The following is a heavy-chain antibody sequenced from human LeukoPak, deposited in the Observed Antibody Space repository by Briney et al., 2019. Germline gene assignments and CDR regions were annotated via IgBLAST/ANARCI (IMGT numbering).Heavy chain of an antibody. Sequence: SETLSLTCTVSGGSISSSSYYWGWIRQPPGKGLEWIGSIYYSGSTYYNPSLKSRVTISVDTSKNQFSLKLSSVTAADTAVYYCVADQQYSAGWFDPWGQGTLVTVSS. CDR2: IYYSGST. J-gene: IGHJ5*02. V-gene: IGHV4-39*01. CDR3: VADQQYSAGWFDP. CDR1: GGSISSSSYY. D-gene: IGHD6-6*01.